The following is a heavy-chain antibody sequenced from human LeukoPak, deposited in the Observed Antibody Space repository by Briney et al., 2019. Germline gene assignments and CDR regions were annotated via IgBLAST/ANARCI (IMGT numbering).Heavy chain of an antibody. J-gene: IGHJ6*02. Sequence: PSQTLSLTCSVSGGSISSGNYYWSWIRQPPGKGLEWIGNIYYNGSTFYNPSLKSRLTTSVDTSKNQFSLKLSSVTAADTAVYYCARAGWTSGWGSYSYGMDVWGQGTTVTVSS. CDR1: GGSISSGNYY. D-gene: IGHD6-19*01. V-gene: IGHV4-30-4*01. CDR2: IYYNGST. CDR3: ARAGWTSGWGSYSYGMDV.